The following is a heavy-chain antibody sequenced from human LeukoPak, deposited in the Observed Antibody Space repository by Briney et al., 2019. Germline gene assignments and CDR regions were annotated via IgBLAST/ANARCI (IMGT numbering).Heavy chain of an antibody. D-gene: IGHD3-10*01. J-gene: IGHJ6*03. CDR3: ARERYNGSGSYSGDYYYYYMDV. Sequence: SETLSLTCTLSGAPISDYYCSWIRQPAGKGLEWVGRIYIIGSTNYNPSLKSGSTMSVDTSKNQFSLKMSSVTAADTAVYYCARERYNGSGSYSGDYYYYYMDVWGKGTTVTISS. CDR1: GAPISDYY. V-gene: IGHV4-4*07. CDR2: IYIIGST.